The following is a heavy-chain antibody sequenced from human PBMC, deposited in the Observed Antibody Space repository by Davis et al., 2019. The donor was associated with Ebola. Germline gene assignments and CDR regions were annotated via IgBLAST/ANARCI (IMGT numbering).Heavy chain of an antibody. J-gene: IGHJ4*02. CDR3: ASALGYCSSASCHIPFY. Sequence: PSETLSLTCTVSGGSINNCYWSWIRQPPGKGLEWLGSVSYTGSTNHNPSLKSRVTISVDTSKNQFSLKLSSVTAADTAVYYCASALGYCSSASCHIPFYWGQGTLVTVSS. CDR2: VSYTGST. V-gene: IGHV4-59*12. D-gene: IGHD2-2*02. CDR1: GGSINNCY.